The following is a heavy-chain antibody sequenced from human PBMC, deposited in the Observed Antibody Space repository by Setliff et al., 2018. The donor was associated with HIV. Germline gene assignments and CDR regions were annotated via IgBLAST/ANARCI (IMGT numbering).Heavy chain of an antibody. CDR1: GGTLTTYG. CDR2: IIPIFGTT. D-gene: IGHD6-13*01. V-gene: IGHV1-69*13. J-gene: IGHJ4*02. CDR3: TKDRRWSSRKPGYFDY. Sequence: SVKVSCKASGGTLTTYGISWVRQAPGQGLEWMGQIIPIFGTTNYAQKFQGRVTITADESTSTAYMELNSLKTEDTAVYYCTKDRRWSSRKPGYFDYWGQGTLVTVSS.